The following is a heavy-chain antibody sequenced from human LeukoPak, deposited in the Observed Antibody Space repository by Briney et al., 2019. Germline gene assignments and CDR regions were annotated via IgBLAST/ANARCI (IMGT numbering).Heavy chain of an antibody. CDR3: ARDGARAVFDY. CDR1: GYSLSSNA. D-gene: IGHD1-26*01. Sequence: GASVKVSCKASGYSLSSNAMNWVRQAPGQGLEWMGWINTKTGNPTYAQGFTGRFGFSLDTSVSTAYLQISSLKGEDTAVYFCARDGARAVFDYWGQGTLVTVSS. V-gene: IGHV7-4-1*02. J-gene: IGHJ4*02. CDR2: INTKTGNP.